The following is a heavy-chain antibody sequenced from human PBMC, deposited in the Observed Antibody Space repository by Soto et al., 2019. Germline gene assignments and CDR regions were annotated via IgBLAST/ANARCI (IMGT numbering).Heavy chain of an antibody. CDR2: IYYSGST. CDR3: AREGKVRGTIDY. D-gene: IGHD3-10*01. V-gene: IGHV4-31*03. Sequence: QVQLQESGPGLVKPSQTLSLTCTVSGGSISSGDYYWSWIRQHPGKGLEWIGSIYYSGSTFYNTSVKSRVAISVDTSQNQFSLRLSSVTAADTAVYYCAREGKVRGTIDYWGQGALVTVSS. J-gene: IGHJ4*02. CDR1: GGSISSGDYY.